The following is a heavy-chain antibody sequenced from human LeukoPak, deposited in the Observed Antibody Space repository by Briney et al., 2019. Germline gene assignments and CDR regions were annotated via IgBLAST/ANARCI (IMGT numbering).Heavy chain of an antibody. CDR2: LKQDGSEE. CDR1: GFTFSTYW. CDR3: ARDYRSSSGRSIDY. J-gene: IGHJ4*02. Sequence: GGSLRLSCAASGFTFSTYWMTWVRQAPGKGLEWVANLKQDGSEEYYVDSVKGRFTISRDNAKNPLYLQMNSLRAEDTAVYYCARDYRSSSGRSIDYWGQGTLVTVSS. V-gene: IGHV3-7*01. D-gene: IGHD6-6*01.